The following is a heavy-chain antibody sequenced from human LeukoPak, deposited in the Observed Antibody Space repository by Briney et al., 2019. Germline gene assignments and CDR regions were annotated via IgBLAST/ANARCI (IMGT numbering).Heavy chain of an antibody. Sequence: PSETLSLTFTVSGGSISSYYWSWIRQPPGKGLEWIGYIYYSGSTNYHPSLKSRVTISVDTSKNQFSLKLSSVTAADTAVYYCARGGSGYPDYWGQGTLVTVSS. CDR3: ARGGSGYPDY. D-gene: IGHD3-22*01. V-gene: IGHV4-59*01. CDR2: IYYSGST. CDR1: GGSISSYY. J-gene: IGHJ4*02.